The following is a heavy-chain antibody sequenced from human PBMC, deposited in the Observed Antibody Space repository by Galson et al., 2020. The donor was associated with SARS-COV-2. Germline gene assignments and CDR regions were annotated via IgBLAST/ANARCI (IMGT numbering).Heavy chain of an antibody. D-gene: IGHD3-22*01. CDR2: IYYSGST. V-gene: IGHV4-31*03. Sequence: SETLSLTCTVSGGSISSGGYYWSWIRQHPGKGLEWIGYIYYSGSTYYNPSLKSRVTISVDTSKNQFSLKLSSVTAADTAVYYCARVRTTRIVVVIASDAFGSWGQGKMFTVSS. CDR1: GGSISSGGYY. J-gene: IGHJ3*02. CDR3: ARVRTTRIVVVIASDAFGS.